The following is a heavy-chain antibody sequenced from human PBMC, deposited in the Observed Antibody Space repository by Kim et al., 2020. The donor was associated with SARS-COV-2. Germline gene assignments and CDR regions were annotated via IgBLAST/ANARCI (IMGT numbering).Heavy chain of an antibody. CDR1: GYTFTTSY. CDR2: INPSRGIS. Sequence: ASVKVSCKASGYTFTTSYMHWVRQAPGQGLEWMGIINPSRGISTYAQKFQGRVTMTRDTSTSTVYMELSSLRSDDTAIYYCARRRYYGSENPPDYWGQGTLVTVSS. V-gene: IGHV1-46*01. J-gene: IGHJ4*02. D-gene: IGHD3-9*01. CDR3: ARRRYYGSENPPDY.